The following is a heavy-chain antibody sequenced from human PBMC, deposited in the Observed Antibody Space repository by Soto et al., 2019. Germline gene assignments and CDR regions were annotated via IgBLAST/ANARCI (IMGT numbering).Heavy chain of an antibody. CDR1: GFTFNDYA. CDR2: MNAGGST. D-gene: IGHD2-2*02. CDR3: AHVPIWCSSTRCYTEGFDS. J-gene: IGHJ4*02. V-gene: IGHV3-23*01. Sequence: PGGSLRLSCTASGFTFNDYAMSWVRQPPGKGLEWVSVMNAGGSTYYEDSVKGRVTVSSANSKNTLYLQLNRLRAEDTAVYYFAHVPIWCSSTRCYTEGFDSWGQGTLVTVSS.